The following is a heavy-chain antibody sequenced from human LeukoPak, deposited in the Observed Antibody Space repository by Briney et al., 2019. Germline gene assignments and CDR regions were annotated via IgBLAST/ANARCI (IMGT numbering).Heavy chain of an antibody. CDR3: ARVPKPGYYFDY. V-gene: IGHV1-2*02. Sequence: ASVKASCKASGYTFIGYYIHWVRQAPGQGLQWMGWINPKSGGADYAQRFRGRVTMAGDTSINTAYVELSSLTSDDTAVYFCARVPKPGYYFDYWGQGTLVTVSS. CDR2: INPKSGGA. J-gene: IGHJ4*02. CDR1: GYTFIGYY.